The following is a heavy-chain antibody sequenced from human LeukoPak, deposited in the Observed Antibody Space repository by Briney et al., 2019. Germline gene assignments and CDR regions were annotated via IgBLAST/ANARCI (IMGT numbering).Heavy chain of an antibody. D-gene: IGHD5-18*01. V-gene: IGHV3-23*01. CDR1: GFTFGSFA. J-gene: IGHJ4*02. Sequence: GGSLRLSCEASGFTFGSFAMSWVRQAPGKGLEWVSVISDNGGASYYADSVKGRFTISRDNSKNSLYLQMNSLRAEDTAMYYCARLVWDTTMADGDIDSWGQGTLLSVSS. CDR3: ARLVWDTTMADGDIDS. CDR2: ISDNGGAS.